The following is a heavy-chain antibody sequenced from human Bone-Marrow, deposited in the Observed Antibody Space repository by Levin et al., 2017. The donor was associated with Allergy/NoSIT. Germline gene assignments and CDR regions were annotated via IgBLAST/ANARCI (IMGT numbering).Heavy chain of an antibody. J-gene: IGHJ4*02. CDR2: ITPIHGSA. CDR3: AREGCSGGNCYIFDF. Sequence: GASVKVSCRASGGPYSRFSISWVRQAPGQGLEWMGGITPIHGSANYARKFQGRVTITADESTTTAYMELSSLRSEDTAVYYCAREGCSGGNCYIFDFWGQGTLVTVSS. D-gene: IGHD2-15*01. CDR1: GGPYSRFS. V-gene: IGHV1-69*13.